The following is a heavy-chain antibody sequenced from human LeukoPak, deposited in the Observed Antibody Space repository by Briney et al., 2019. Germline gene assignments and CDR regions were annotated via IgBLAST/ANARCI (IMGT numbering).Heavy chain of an antibody. Sequence: PGGSLRLSCAASGFTFSSYSMNWVRRAPGKGLEWVSSISSSSYIYYADSVKGRFTISRDNAKNSLYLQMNSLRAEDTAVYYCARADYDSSGPDYWGQGTLVTVSS. CDR3: ARADYDSSGPDY. CDR2: ISSSSYI. V-gene: IGHV3-21*01. CDR1: GFTFSSYS. J-gene: IGHJ4*02. D-gene: IGHD3-22*01.